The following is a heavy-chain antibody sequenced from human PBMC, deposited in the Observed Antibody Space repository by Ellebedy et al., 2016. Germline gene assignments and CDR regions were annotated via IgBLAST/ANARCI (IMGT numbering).Heavy chain of an antibody. Sequence: GGSLRLSCVASGFTFSSYAMHWVRQAPGKGLEWVAVISYDGSNKYYADSVKGRFTISRDNSKNTLYLQMNSLRAEDTAVYYCAREIQLLRWPDYWGQGTLVTVSS. V-gene: IGHV3-30-3*01. CDR3: AREIQLLRWPDY. CDR2: ISYDGSNK. CDR1: GFTFSSYA. J-gene: IGHJ4*02. D-gene: IGHD4-23*01.